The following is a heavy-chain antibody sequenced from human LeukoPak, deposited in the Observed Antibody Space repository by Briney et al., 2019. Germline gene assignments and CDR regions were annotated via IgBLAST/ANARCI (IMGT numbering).Heavy chain of an antibody. J-gene: IGHJ6*03. D-gene: IGHD3-22*01. V-gene: IGHV4-59*01. CDR3: ARGADYYDSSGYYQISYMDV. CDR2: IYYSGST. Sequence: SETLSLTCTVSGGSFSTYYWSWIRQPPGKGLEWIGYIYYSGSTNYNPSLKSRVTISVDTSKNQFSLKLNSVTAADTAVYYCARGADYYDSSGYYQISYMDVWGKGTTVTVSS. CDR1: GGSFSTYY.